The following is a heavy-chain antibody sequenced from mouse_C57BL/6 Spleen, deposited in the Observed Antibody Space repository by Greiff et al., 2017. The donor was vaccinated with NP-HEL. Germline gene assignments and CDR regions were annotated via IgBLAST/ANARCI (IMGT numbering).Heavy chain of an antibody. D-gene: IGHD2-1*01. Sequence: QVQLQQSGAELVKPGASVKLSCKASGYTFTSYWMHWVKQRPGQGLEWIGMIHPNSGSTNYNEKFKSKATLTVDKSSSTAYMQLSSLTSEDSAVYYCASPIYYGNPYYAMDYWGQGTSVTVSS. J-gene: IGHJ4*01. CDR3: ASPIYYGNPYYAMDY. CDR2: IHPNSGST. V-gene: IGHV1-64*01. CDR1: GYTFTSYW.